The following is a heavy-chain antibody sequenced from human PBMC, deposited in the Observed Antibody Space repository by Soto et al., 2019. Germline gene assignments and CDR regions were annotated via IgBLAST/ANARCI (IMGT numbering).Heavy chain of an antibody. Sequence: QVQLVQSGAEVKKPGSSVKVSCKASGGTFSSYTISWVRQAPGQGLEWMGRIIPILGIANYAQKFQGRVTNTADKSTRTVYMELSRLRSEDTAVYYCARGGDTWGYCSSTSCFRWFDPWGQGTLVTVSS. CDR2: IIPILGIA. D-gene: IGHD2-2*01. J-gene: IGHJ5*02. CDR3: ARGGDTWGYCSSTSCFRWFDP. V-gene: IGHV1-69*02. CDR1: GGTFSSYT.